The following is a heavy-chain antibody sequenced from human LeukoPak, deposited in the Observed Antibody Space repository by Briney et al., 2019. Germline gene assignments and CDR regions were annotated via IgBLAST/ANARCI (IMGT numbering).Heavy chain of an antibody. CDR2: ISGSGGST. V-gene: IGHV3-23*01. D-gene: IGHD2-15*01. J-gene: IGHJ4*02. CDR3: ATSLAVVAATSYFDY. CDR1: GFTFSSYA. Sequence: PGGSLRLSCAASGFTFSSYAMSWVRQAPGKGLEWVSAISGSGGSTYYADSVKGRFTISRDNSENTLYLQMNSLRAEDTAVYYCATSLAVVAATSYFDYWGQGTLVTVSS.